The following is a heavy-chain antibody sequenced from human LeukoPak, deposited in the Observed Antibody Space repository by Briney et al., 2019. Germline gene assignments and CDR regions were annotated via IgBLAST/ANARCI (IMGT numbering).Heavy chain of an antibody. J-gene: IGHJ5*01. V-gene: IGHV4-59*03. CDR2: IHYSGSS. CDR3: ALAPNSNWFDF. CDR1: GDSTSNFY. D-gene: IGHD2-8*01. Sequence: SETLSLTCTVSGDSTSNFYWNWIRQSPGKGLEWIGNIHYSGSSVYNPSLKSRGTISIDTSRRQFFLKLNSVTAADTAVYFCALAPNSNWFDFWGPGTLVTVSS.